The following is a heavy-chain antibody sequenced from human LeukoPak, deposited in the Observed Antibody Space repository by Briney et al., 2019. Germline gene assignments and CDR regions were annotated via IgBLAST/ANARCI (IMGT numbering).Heavy chain of an antibody. D-gene: IGHD4-17*01. J-gene: IGHJ4*02. CDR2: IYYSGST. V-gene: IGHV4-39*07. CDR3: ARYGEMADYFDY. CDR1: GGSISSSSYY. Sequence: PSETLSLTCTVSGGSISSSSYYWGWIRQPPGKGLEWIGSIYYSGSTYYNPSLKSRVTISVDTSKNQFSLKLSSVTAADTAVYYCARYGEMADYFDYWGQGTLVTVSS.